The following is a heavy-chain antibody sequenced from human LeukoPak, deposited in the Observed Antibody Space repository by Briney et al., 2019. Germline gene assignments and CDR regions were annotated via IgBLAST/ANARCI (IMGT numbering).Heavy chain of an antibody. CDR1: GFTFSSYA. J-gene: IGHJ4*02. CDR3: ARDVPSDILTGYYDDAYFDY. CDR2: ISYDGSDK. D-gene: IGHD3-9*01. Sequence: PGGSLRLSCAASGFTFSSYAMHWVRQAPGKGLEWVAVISYDGSDKYYADSVKGRFTISRDNSKNTLYLQMTSLRTEDTAVYYCARDVPSDILTGYYDDAYFDYWGQGTLVTVSS. V-gene: IGHV3-30*04.